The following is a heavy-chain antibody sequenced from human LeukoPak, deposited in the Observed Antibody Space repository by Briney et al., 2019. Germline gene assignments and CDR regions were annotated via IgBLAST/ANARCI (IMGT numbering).Heavy chain of an antibody. D-gene: IGHD3-3*01. V-gene: IGHV1-18*01. CDR1: GYTFTSYG. CDR2: ISAYNGNT. Sequence: AASVKVSCKASGYTFTSYGISWGRQAPGQGVEWMGWISAYNGNTNYAQKLQGRVTMTPETSTSTAYMELRSLRSDDTAVYYCARRRDFWSGYRDYYYYYMDVWGKGTTVTVSS. CDR3: ARRRDFWSGYRDYYYYYMDV. J-gene: IGHJ6*03.